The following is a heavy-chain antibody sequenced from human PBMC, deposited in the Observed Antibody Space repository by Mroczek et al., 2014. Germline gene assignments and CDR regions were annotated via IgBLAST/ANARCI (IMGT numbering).Heavy chain of an antibody. CDR3: ASLPPSGIFFGNSDY. J-gene: IGHJ4*02. CDR2: MYYSGTI. CDR1: GGSISSNGYY. D-gene: IGHD1-26*01. Sequence: VQLLESGPRLVKASETLSLTCIVSGGSISSNGYYWSWIRQHPGKGLEWIAYMYYSGTIYYNPSLKSRVTISVDTSKTQFSLRLSSVTAADTAVYYCASLPPSGIFFGNSDYWGQGTLVTVSS. V-gene: IGHV4-31*03.